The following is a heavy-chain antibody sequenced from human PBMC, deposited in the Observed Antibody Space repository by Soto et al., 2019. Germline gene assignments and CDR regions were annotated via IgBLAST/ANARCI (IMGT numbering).Heavy chain of an antibody. J-gene: IGHJ1*01. D-gene: IGHD3-22*01. CDR1: GDSVTSGDYY. CDR3: ARGDYCNRSGYSYFHH. Sequence: PSETLSLTCSVSGDSVTSGDYYWTWVRQSPGKGLEWIGYISYSGNTAYNPSLSSRLTISLDTSKNHFSLKLHAATAADTAVYYCARGDYCNRSGYSYFHHWGQGAPVTVSS. CDR2: ISYSGNT. V-gene: IGHV4-30-4*01.